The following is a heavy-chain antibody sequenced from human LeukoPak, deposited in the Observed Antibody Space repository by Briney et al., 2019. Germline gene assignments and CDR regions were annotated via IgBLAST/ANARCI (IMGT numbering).Heavy chain of an antibody. CDR2: IKQDGSEK. CDR1: GFPFSTYW. D-gene: IGHD4/OR15-4a*01. V-gene: IGHV3-7*01. J-gene: IGHJ3*02. CDR3: ARDDSGPQAFDI. Sequence: PGGSLRLSCAASGFPFSTYWMSWVRQAPGKGLEWVANIKQDGSEKYYVDSVKGRFTISRDNAKNSLYLQMNSLRVEDTAVYYCARDDSGPQAFDIWGQGTMVTVSS.